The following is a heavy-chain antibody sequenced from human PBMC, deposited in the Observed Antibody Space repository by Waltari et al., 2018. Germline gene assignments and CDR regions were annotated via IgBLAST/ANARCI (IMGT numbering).Heavy chain of an antibody. Sequence: QVQLVQSGAEVKKPGSSVKVSCTASVGPFSVFAITWVRLAPGQGLEWMGGIIPIFGTANYAQKFQGRVTITADESTSTAYMELSSLRSEDTAVYYCARGGVYSSGWYGGAYWGQGTLVTVSS. D-gene: IGHD6-19*01. CDR3: ARGGVYSSGWYGGAY. CDR1: VGPFSVFA. J-gene: IGHJ4*02. V-gene: IGHV1-69*13. CDR2: IIPIFGTA.